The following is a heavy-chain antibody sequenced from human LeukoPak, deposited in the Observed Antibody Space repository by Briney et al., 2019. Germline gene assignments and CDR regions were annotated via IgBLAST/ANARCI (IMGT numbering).Heavy chain of an antibody. CDR2: ISGSGGST. CDR3: AKDRYRYYDSSGYYLDY. V-gene: IGHV3-23*01. Sequence: GGSLRLSCAASGFTFSTYAMSWVRQAPGKGLEWVSAISGSGGSTYYADFVKGRFTISRDNSKNTLYLQMNSLRAEDTAVYYCAKDRYRYYDSSGYYLDYWGQGTLVTVSS. J-gene: IGHJ4*02. D-gene: IGHD3-22*01. CDR1: GFTFSTYA.